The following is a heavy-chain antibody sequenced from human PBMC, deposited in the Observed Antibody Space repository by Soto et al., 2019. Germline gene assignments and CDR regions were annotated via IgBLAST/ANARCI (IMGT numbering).Heavy chain of an antibody. CDR1: GGTFSNYA. CDR3: AVGSVDIVPTGMKPFDP. CDR2: IIPIFGTA. Sequence: QVQLVQSGAEVKKPGSSVKVSCKASGGTFSNYAISWVRQAPGQGLEWMGRIIPIFGTANYAQKFQGRVTITADESTSTAYMELSSLRSEDTAIYYCAVGSVDIVPTGMKPFDPWGQGTLVTVSS. J-gene: IGHJ5*02. V-gene: IGHV1-69*15. D-gene: IGHD5-12*01.